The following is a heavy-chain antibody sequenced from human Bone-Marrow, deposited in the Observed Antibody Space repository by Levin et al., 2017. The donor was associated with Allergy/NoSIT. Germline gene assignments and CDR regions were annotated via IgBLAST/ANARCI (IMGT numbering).Heavy chain of an antibody. CDR1: GFSFSRYT. D-gene: IGHD3-16*01. J-gene: IGHJ6*03. CDR2: TNENSGYK. Sequence: PGGSLRLSCAASGFSFSRYTMNWVRRAPGKGLEWLSSTNENSGYKFYANSVKGRFTISRDNAKNSLYLQMNSLRAEDTAVYFCARMASGGGYYYYMDVWGKGTTVTVSS. CDR3: ARMASGGGYYYYMDV. V-gene: IGHV3-21*06.